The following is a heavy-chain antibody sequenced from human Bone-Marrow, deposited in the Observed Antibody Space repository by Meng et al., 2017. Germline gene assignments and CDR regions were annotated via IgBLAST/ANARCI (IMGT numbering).Heavy chain of an antibody. J-gene: IGHJ4*02. V-gene: IGHV4-34*01. CDR2: INHSGST. CDR1: GGSFSGYY. Sequence: QVQLQQWGAGLLKPSEPLSLSCAVYGGSFSGYYLSWIRQPPGKGLEWIGEINHSGSTNYNPSLKSRVTISVDTSKNQFSLKLSSVTAADTAVYYCARGARVAGTDYWGQGTLVTVSS. CDR3: ARGARVAGTDY. D-gene: IGHD6-19*01.